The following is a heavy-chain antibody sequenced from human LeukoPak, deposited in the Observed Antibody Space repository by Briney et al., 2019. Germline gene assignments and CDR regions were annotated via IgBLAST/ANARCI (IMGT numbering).Heavy chain of an antibody. V-gene: IGHV4-4*07. CDR3: ARGGKATVVTM. D-gene: IGHD4-23*01. CDR1: GGSINSYY. J-gene: IGHJ4*02. CDR2: LYSSGST. Sequence: SETLSLTCTDPGGSINSYYWSWIRQTAGKGLAWLGRLYSSGSTTYNPPLKSRVSMSVDTSKNQFSLKLTSVPAADTAVYYCARGGKATVVTMWGQGSLVTVSS.